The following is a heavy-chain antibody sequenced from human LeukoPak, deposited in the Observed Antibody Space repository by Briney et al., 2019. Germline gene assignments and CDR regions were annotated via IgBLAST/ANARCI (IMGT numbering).Heavy chain of an antibody. D-gene: IGHD6-6*01. Sequence: SETLSLTCTVSSGSINSYYWSWIRQPAGKGLEWIGRIYTSGITNYSPSLKSRVTMSVDTSKNQFSLKVNSVAAADTAVYYCATTSVAARWYFDYWGQGTLVTVSS. CDR1: SGSINSYY. CDR2: IYTSGIT. J-gene: IGHJ4*02. CDR3: ATTSVAARWYFDY. V-gene: IGHV4-4*07.